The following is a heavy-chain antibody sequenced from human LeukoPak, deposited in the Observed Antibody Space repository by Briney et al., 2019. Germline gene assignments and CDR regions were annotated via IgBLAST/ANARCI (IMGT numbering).Heavy chain of an antibody. D-gene: IGHD2-15*01. Sequence: SGGSLRLSCAASGFAFNTYWMHWVRHTPGKGLVWVSRINSDGSVTIYADSVKGRFTISRDNAKNTVYLLINSLRADDTAVYYCARDRYYSADYWGRGTLVTVSS. V-gene: IGHV3-74*01. CDR1: GFAFNTYW. CDR2: INSDGSVT. CDR3: ARDRYYSADY. J-gene: IGHJ4*02.